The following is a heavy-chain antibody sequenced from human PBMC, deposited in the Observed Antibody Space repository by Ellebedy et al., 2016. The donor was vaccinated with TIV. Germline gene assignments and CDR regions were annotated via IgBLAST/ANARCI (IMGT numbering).Heavy chain of an antibody. CDR1: GDSIRRSRYY. J-gene: IGHJ5*02. CDR3: ARQHYLDYIPQNWFDA. D-gene: IGHD3/OR15-3a*01. Sequence: MPSETLSLTCSVSGDSIRRSRYYWGWIRQSPGKRLAWIGTVYHSGTTIYNPSLKSRVTIAVDTSKSQFSLNLRSVTAADTSVYYCARQHYLDYIPQNWFDAWGQGILVTVSS. CDR2: VYHSGTT. V-gene: IGHV4-39*01.